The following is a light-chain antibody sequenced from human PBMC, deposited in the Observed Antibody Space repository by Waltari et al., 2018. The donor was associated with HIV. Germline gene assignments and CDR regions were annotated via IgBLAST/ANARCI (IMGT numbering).Light chain of an antibody. Sequence: QSPLSQPASVSGSPGQPLTISCPGVSPLVDFYNFVSWYQQPQGKAPQLILYRVSGRPSGVSSRFSGSKSGVTASLTIAGLQAEDEAHYFCSSFASQGTLVFGGGTKLTVL. CDR2: RVS. V-gene: IGLV2-14*01. CDR3: SSFASQGTLV. J-gene: IGLJ2*01. CDR1: SPLVDFYNF.